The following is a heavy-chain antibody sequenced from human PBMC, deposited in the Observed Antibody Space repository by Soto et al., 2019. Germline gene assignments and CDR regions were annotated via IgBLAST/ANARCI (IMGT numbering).Heavy chain of an antibody. CDR3: ARLRAAGLSQIIAAAGSRYYYYYGMDV. J-gene: IGHJ6*02. V-gene: IGHV4-34*01. D-gene: IGHD6-13*01. Sequence: SETLSLTCAVYAASFSGYYWSWIRQPPGKGLEWIGEINHTGSTNYNPSLKSRVTISVDTSKNQFSLKLSSVTAADTAVYYCARLRAAGLSQIIAAAGSRYYYYYGMDVWGQGTTVTVSS. CDR1: AASFSGYY. CDR2: INHTGST.